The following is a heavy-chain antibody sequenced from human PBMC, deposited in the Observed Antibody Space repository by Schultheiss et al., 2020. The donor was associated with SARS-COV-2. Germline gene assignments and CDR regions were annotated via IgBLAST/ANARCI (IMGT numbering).Heavy chain of an antibody. CDR1: GGSIISNKW. J-gene: IGHJ4*02. D-gene: IGHD3-3*01. CDR3: ARASNDFWSGALDY. Sequence: SETLSLTCAVSGGSIISNKWWSWVRRPPGKGLEWIGEIYDSGSTNYNPSLKSRVVILVDTSKNQFSLKLSSVTAADTAVYYCARASNDFWSGALDYWGQGTLVTVSS. V-gene: IGHV4-4*02. CDR2: IYDSGST.